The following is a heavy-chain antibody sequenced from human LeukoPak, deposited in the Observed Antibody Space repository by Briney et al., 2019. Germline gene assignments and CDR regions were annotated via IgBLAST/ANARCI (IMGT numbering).Heavy chain of an antibody. J-gene: IGHJ6*04. CDR1: GFTFSSYA. Sequence: GGSLRLSCAGSGFTFSSYAIHWVRQAPGKGLEYVSTISSKGDNIFYANSVKGRFTISRDNSKNTVHLQMGSLRAEDMAVYYCGRVRISAARGYMDVWGKGTTVTVSS. V-gene: IGHV3-64*01. CDR2: ISSKGDNI. D-gene: IGHD6-13*01. CDR3: GRVRISAARGYMDV.